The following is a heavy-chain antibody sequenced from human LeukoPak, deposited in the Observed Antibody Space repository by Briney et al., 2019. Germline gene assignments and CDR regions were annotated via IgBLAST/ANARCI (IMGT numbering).Heavy chain of an antibody. Sequence: PGGSLRLSCAASGFIFGSYSMNWVRHVPGRGLEWVSSISSSSTYIHYADSLEGRFIISRDNARNSLYLQINSLRVEDTAAYYCARVQRGEMATFDYWGQGILVSVSS. V-gene: IGHV3-21*01. J-gene: IGHJ4*02. CDR3: ARVQRGEMATFDY. CDR1: GFIFGSYS. CDR2: ISSSSTYI. D-gene: IGHD5-24*01.